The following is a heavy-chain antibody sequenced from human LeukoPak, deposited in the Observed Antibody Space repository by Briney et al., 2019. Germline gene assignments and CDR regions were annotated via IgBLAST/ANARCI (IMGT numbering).Heavy chain of an antibody. CDR3: ARDPTVTSLDYYYGMDV. D-gene: IGHD4-11*01. Sequence: ASVKVSCKASGYTFTSYYMHWVRQAPGQGLEWMGWINPNSGGTNYAQKFQGWVTMTRDTSISTAYMELSRLRSDDTAVYYCARDPTVTSLDYYYGMDVWGQGTTVTVSS. V-gene: IGHV1-2*04. J-gene: IGHJ6*02. CDR1: GYTFTSYY. CDR2: INPNSGGT.